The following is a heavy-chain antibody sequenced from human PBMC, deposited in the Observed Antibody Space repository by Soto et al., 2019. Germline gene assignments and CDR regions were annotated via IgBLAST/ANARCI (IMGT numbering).Heavy chain of an antibody. CDR3: ARTSRFDC. CDR1: GGSISSGDYY. Sequence: SETLSLTCTVSGGSISSGDYYWSWIRQPPGKGLEWIGDIYDSGSTYYNPSLKSRVTISVDTSKNQFSLNLNSVTAADTAVYYCARTSRFDCWGQGTLVTVSS. J-gene: IGHJ4*02. CDR2: IYDSGST. D-gene: IGHD6-6*01. V-gene: IGHV4-30-4*01.